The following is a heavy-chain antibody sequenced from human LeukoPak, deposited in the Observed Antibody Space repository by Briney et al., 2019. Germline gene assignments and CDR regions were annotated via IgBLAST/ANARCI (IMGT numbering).Heavy chain of an antibody. D-gene: IGHD3-10*01. CDR2: INSDGSST. V-gene: IGHV3-74*01. J-gene: IGHJ4*02. CDR3: ARARNYYGSGSYLGY. CDR1: GFTFSSHW. Sequence: GGSLRLSCAASGFTFSSHWMHWVRQAPGKGLVWVSRINSDGSSTSYADSVKGRFTISRDNAKNTLYLQMNSLRAEDTAVYYCARARNYYGSGSYLGYWGQGTLVTVSS.